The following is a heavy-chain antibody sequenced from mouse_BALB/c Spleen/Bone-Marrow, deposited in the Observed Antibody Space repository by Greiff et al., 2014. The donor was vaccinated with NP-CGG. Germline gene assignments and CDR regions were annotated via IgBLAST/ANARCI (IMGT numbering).Heavy chain of an antibody. CDR2: IWRGGST. CDR1: GFSLTSYG. CDR3: AKNLRGNNLRAMDY. J-gene: IGHJ4*01. Sequence: QVQLQQPGPGLVQPSQSLSITCTVSGFSLTSYGVHWVRQSPGKGLEWLGVIWRGGSTDYNAAFMSRLSITKDNSKSQVFFKMNSLQADDTAIYYCAKNLRGNNLRAMDYWGQGTSVTVSS. V-gene: IGHV2-5*01. D-gene: IGHD2-1*01.